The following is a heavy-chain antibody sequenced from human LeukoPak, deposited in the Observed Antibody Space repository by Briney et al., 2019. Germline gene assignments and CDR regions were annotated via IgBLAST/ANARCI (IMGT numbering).Heavy chain of an antibody. D-gene: IGHD5-18*01. J-gene: IGHJ4*02. V-gene: IGHV4-39*01. CDR2: IYYSGST. CDR3: ARRGGTAPYFDY. Sequence: SETLPLTCTVSGGSISSSSYYWGWIRQPPGKGLEWIGSIYYSGSTYYNPSLKSRVTISVDTSKNQFSLKLSSVTAADTAVYYCARRGGTAPYFDYWGQGTLVTVSS. CDR1: GGSISSSSYY.